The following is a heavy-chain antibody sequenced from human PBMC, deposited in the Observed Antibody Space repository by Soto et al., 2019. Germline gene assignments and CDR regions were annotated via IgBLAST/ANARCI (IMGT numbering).Heavy chain of an antibody. Sequence: SETLSLTCTVSGGSIISGGHYWMWIRQHPEKDLECIGYIYYSGTTHYNPSLKSRVTISVDTSKNQFSVKLRSVTAADTAVYYCARVSGYSGYGPLDSWGQGTLVTVSS. V-gene: IGHV4-31*03. D-gene: IGHD5-12*01. CDR3: ARVSGYSGYGPLDS. CDR2: IYYSGTT. CDR1: GGSIISGGHY. J-gene: IGHJ4*02.